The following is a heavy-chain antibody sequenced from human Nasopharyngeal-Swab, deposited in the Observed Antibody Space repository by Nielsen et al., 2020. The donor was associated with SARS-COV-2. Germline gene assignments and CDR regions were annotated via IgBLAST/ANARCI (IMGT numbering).Heavy chain of an antibody. V-gene: IGHV3-7*01. Sequence: GGSLRLSCAASGFTFSSYWMSWVRQAPGKGLEWVANIKQDGSEKYYVDSVKGRFTISRDNTQKSLYLEMNSLRVEGTAAYYCARLGTESYNYYSLDVWGQGTTVTVSS. CDR1: GFTFSSYW. D-gene: IGHD1-1*01. CDR3: ARLGTESYNYYSLDV. CDR2: IKQDGSEK. J-gene: IGHJ6*02.